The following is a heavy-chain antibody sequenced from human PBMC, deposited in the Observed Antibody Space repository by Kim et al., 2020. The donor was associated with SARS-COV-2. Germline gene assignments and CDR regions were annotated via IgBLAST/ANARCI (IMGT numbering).Heavy chain of an antibody. V-gene: IGHV3-13*01. CDR2: IGSVGDT. J-gene: IGHJ6*02. CDR1: GFTFSSYD. Sequence: GGSLRLSCAASGFTFSSYDMHWVRQATGKGLEWVSAIGSVGDTYYPGSVKGRFTISRDNAKNSLYLQMSSLRAGDTAVYYCARALGEYYGSGSYYPLGMDVWGQGTTVTVSS. D-gene: IGHD3-10*01. CDR3: ARALGEYYGSGSYYPLGMDV.